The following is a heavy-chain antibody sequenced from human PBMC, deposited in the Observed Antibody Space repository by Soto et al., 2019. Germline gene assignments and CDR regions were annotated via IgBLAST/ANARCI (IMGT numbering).Heavy chain of an antibody. CDR2: TSYDGTDK. CDR1: GYTFRSYA. CDR3: ARGAMIVVGIDAFDV. Sequence: QVQLVESGGGVVKPGTSLRLSCVASGYTFRSYARPWVPRAPGKGLGGGAVTSYDGTDKSYADSVKGRFTISRDDSQNTLYLQMNSLRVEDTAVYYCARGAMIVVGIDAFDVWGQGTMVTVSS. V-gene: IGHV3-30-3*01. D-gene: IGHD3-22*01. J-gene: IGHJ3*01.